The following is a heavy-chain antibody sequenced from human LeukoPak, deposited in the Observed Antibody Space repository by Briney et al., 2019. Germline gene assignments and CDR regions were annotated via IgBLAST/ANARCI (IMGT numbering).Heavy chain of an antibody. CDR1: GFTFSSYG. V-gene: IGHV3-30*03. D-gene: IGHD4-23*01. CDR3: ARGYGGNSFTYFDY. J-gene: IGHJ4*02. Sequence: GGSLRLSCAASGFTFSSYGMHWVRQAPVKGLEWVAIISYDGSNKYYADSVKGRFTISRDNSKSTLYLQMNSLRAEDTAVYYCARGYGGNSFTYFDYWGQGTLVTVSS. CDR2: ISYDGSNK.